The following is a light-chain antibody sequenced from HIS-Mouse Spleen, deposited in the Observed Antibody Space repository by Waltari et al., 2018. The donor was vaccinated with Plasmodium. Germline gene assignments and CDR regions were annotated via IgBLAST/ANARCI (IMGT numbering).Light chain of an antibody. Sequence: EIVMTQSPATLSVSPGERATLSCRASQSVGSNLAWYQQKPGQAPRLLIYGASTRATGIPGRFSGSGSGTEFTLTISSMQSEDFAVYYCQQYNNWPRGTFGQGTKVEIK. CDR3: QQYNNWPRGT. CDR2: GAS. V-gene: IGKV3-15*01. CDR1: QSVGSN. J-gene: IGKJ1*01.